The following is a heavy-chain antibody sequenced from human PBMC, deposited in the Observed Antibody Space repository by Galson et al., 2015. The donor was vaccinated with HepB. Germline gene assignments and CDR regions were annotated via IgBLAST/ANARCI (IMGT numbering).Heavy chain of an antibody. J-gene: IGHJ6*02. CDR1: GFTFSSYW. D-gene: IGHD2-15*01. Sequence: SLRLSCAASGFTFSSYWMNWVRQAPGKGLEWVANIKQDGSEEYYVDSVKGRFTISRDNAKNSLYLQMNSLRAEDTAVYYCVRDFFYCSGGNCYFLTYGMDVWGQGTTVTVSS. CDR2: IKQDGSEE. CDR3: VRDFFYCSGGNCYFLTYGMDV. V-gene: IGHV3-7*01.